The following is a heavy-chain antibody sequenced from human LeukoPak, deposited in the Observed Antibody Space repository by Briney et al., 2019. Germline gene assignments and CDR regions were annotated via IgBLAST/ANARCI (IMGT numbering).Heavy chain of an antibody. CDR1: GGTFSSYA. CDR3: AGDGASRPIY. CDR2: IIPIFGTA. J-gene: IGHJ4*02. Sequence: AVKVSCKASGGTFSSYAISWVRQAPGQGLEWMGGIIPIFGTANYAQKFQGRVTITADESTSTAYMELSSLRSEDTAVYYCAGDGASRPIYWGQGTLVTVSS. D-gene: IGHD3-16*01. V-gene: IGHV1-69*01.